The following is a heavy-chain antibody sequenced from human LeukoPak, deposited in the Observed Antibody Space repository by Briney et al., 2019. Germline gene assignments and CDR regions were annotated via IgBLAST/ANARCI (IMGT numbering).Heavy chain of an antibody. CDR1: GFTFSSYS. J-gene: IGHJ4*02. CDR2: ISSSSSYI. Sequence: GGSLRLSCAASGFTFSSYSMNWVRQAPGKGLEWVSSISSSSSYIYYADSVKGRSTISRDNAKNSLYLQMNSLRAEDTAVYYCARPGPVAGVDYWGQGTLVTVSS. CDR3: ARPGPVAGVDY. D-gene: IGHD6-19*01. V-gene: IGHV3-21*01.